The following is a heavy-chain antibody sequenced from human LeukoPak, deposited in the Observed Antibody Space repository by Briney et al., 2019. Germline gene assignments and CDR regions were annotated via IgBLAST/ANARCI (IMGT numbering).Heavy chain of an antibody. CDR3: SRVNLGVYYYGSSGYSQLDY. V-gene: IGHV1-2*02. CDR1: GYTFTDYY. D-gene: IGHD3-22*01. Sequence: GASVKLSCKASGYTFTDYYIHWVRQAPGQGLEWMGWISPNSGGTHYAQKFQGRVTMTRDTSISTPYMALRRLSFDDTAVFLCSRVNLGVYYYGSSGYSQLDYWGQGTLVTVSS. CDR2: ISPNSGGT. J-gene: IGHJ4*02.